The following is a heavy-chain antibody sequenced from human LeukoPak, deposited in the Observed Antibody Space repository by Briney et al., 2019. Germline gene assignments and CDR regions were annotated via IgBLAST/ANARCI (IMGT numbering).Heavy chain of an antibody. CDR2: INSDGSST. V-gene: IGHV3-74*01. CDR1: GFTFSSYW. CDR3: ARGGRYYDSSGLHDY. D-gene: IGHD3-22*01. J-gene: IGHJ4*02. Sequence: GGSLRLSCAASGFTFSSYWMHWVRQAPGKGLVWVSRINSDGSSTNYADSVKGRFTISRDNAKNSLYLQMNSLRAEDTAVYYCARGGRYYDSSGLHDYWGQGTLVTVSS.